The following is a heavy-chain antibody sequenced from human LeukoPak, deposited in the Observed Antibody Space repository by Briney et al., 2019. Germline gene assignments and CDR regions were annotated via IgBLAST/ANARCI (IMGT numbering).Heavy chain of an antibody. CDR3: ARHQFQLLVNDDAFDM. J-gene: IGHJ3*02. Sequence: PSETLSLTCTVSGGSISSSSYYWGWIRQPPGKGLEWIGSIYYSGNTNYNPSLKSRVTISVDTSKNQFSLKMNSVTAADTAVYYCARHQFQLLVNDDAFDMWGQGTMVTVSS. D-gene: IGHD2-2*01. V-gene: IGHV4-39*01. CDR1: GGSISSSSYY. CDR2: IYYSGNT.